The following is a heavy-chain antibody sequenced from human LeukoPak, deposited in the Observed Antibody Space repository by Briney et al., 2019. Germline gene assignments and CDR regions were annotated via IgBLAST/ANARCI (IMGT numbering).Heavy chain of an antibody. CDR2: ISWNSGSI. CDR3: ARAGSTNSWFDP. D-gene: IGHD2-2*01. V-gene: IGHV3-9*01. Sequence: QSGGSLRLSCAASGFTFDDYAMLWVRQAPGKGLEWVSGISWNSGSIGYADSVKGRFTISRDNAKNSLYLQMNSLRAEDTAVYYCARAGSTNSWFDPWGQGTLVIVSP. J-gene: IGHJ5*02. CDR1: GFTFDDYA.